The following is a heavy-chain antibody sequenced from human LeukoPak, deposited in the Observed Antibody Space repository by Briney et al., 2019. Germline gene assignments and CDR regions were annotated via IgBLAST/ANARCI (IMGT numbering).Heavy chain of an antibody. CDR1: GFTFSSYA. J-gene: IGHJ4*02. D-gene: IGHD1-26*01. CDR3: AKDLIVGATNFDY. Sequence: GGSLRLSCAASGFTFSSYAMSWVRQAPGKGLERVSASGSGGSTYYADSVKGRFTISRDNSKNTLYLQMNSLRAEDTAVYYCAKDLIVGATNFDYWGQGTLVTVSS. V-gene: IGHV3-23*01. CDR2: SGSGGST.